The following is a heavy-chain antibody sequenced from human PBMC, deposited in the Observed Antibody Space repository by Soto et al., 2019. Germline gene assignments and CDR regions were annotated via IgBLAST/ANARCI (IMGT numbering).Heavy chain of an antibody. CDR3: AKGREYSSSWYSDY. D-gene: IGHD6-13*01. Sequence: GGSLRLSCAASGFTFSSYAMSWVRQAPGKGLEWVSAISGSGGSTYYADSVKGRFTISRDNSKNTLYLQMNSLRAEDTAVYYCAKGREYSSSWYSDYWGQGTLVTVSS. J-gene: IGHJ4*02. CDR2: ISGSGGST. CDR1: GFTFSSYA. V-gene: IGHV3-23*01.